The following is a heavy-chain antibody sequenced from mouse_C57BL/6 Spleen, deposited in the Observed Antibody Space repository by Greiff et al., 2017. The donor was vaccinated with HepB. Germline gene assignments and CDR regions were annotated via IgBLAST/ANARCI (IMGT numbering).Heavy chain of an antibody. J-gene: IGHJ4*01. CDR1: GYAFSSYW. V-gene: IGHV1-80*01. D-gene: IGHD2-4*01. CDR2: IYPGDGDT. Sequence: QVQLQQSGAELVKPGASVKISCKASGYAFSSYWMNWVKQRPGKGLEWIGQIYPGDGDTNYNGKFKGKATLTADKSSSTAYMQLSSLTSEDSAVYFCAGYDYDGGYYYDMDYWGQGTSVTVSS. CDR3: AGYDYDGGYYYDMDY.